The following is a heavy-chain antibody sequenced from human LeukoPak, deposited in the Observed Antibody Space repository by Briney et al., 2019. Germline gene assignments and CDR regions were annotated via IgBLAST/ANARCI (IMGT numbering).Heavy chain of an antibody. CDR3: AKDCYELSSTGSPFDY. CDR2: ISGSGTNT. CDR1: GFTFSNYA. V-gene: IGHV3-23*01. D-gene: IGHD2-2*01. Sequence: GGSLRLSCAASGFTFSNYARNWVRQAPGKGLEWVSGISGSGTNTYYADSVRGRFTISRDNSKNTLYLQMNSLKAEDTAIYHCAKDCYELSSTGSPFDYWGQGALVTVS. J-gene: IGHJ4*02.